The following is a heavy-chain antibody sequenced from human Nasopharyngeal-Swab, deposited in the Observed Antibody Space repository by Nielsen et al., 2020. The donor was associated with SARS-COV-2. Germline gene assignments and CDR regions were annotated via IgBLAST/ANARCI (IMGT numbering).Heavy chain of an antibody. D-gene: IGHD3-3*01. Sequence: GESLKISCAASGFTFSSCSMNWVRQAPGKGLEWVSSISSSSYIYYADSVKGRFTISRDNAKNSLYLQMNSLRAEDTAVYYCARTGGVLRFLEWLPNWFDPWGQGTLVTVSS. V-gene: IGHV3-21*01. CDR1: GFTFSSCS. CDR2: ISSSSYI. J-gene: IGHJ5*02. CDR3: ARTGGVLRFLEWLPNWFDP.